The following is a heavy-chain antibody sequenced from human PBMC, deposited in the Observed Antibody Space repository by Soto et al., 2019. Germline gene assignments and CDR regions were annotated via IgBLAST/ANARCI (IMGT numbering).Heavy chain of an antibody. CDR2: INHSGST. V-gene: IGHV4-34*01. CDR3: ARFCRTSHCYTGFDY. Sequence: SSETLSLTCAVYGGSFSGYYWSWIRQPPGKGLEWIGEINHSGSTNYNPSLKSRVTISVDTSKNQFSLKLSSVTAADTAVYYCARFCRTSHCYTGFDYWGQGTLVTVSS. J-gene: IGHJ4*02. D-gene: IGHD2-2*02. CDR1: GGSFSGYY.